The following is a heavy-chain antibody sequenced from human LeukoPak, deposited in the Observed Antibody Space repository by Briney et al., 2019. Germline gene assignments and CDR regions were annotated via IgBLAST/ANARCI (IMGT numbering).Heavy chain of an antibody. CDR2: IKSKTDGRTT. CDR3: TTDRAIAVRPLFDY. CDR1: GFTFSNAW. Sequence: GGSLRLSCAASGFTFSNAWMGWVRQAPGKGLEWVGRIKSKTDGRTTEYAAPVEGRFTISRDDSKNTLYLQMNSLKIEDTGVYYCTTDRAIAVRPLFDYWGQGTLVSVSS. V-gene: IGHV3-15*01. J-gene: IGHJ4*02. D-gene: IGHD6-6*01.